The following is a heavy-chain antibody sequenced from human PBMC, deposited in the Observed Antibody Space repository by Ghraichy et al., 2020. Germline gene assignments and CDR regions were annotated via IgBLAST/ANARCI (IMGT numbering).Heavy chain of an antibody. V-gene: IGHV4-39*01. CDR2: IYHSGST. J-gene: IGHJ5*02. CDR1: GGSVTSSNYY. Sequence: SETLSLTCTVSGGSVTSSNYYWGWIRQPPGKGLEWIGSIYHSGSTYYNPPLKSRVTISVDTSKNQFSLKLSSVTAADTAVYYCATSKNSPYNWFDPWGQGTLVTVSS. D-gene: IGHD2/OR15-2a*01. CDR3: ATSKNSPYNWFDP.